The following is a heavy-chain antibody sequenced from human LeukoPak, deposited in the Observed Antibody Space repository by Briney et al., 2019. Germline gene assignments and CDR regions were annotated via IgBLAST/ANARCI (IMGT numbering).Heavy chain of an antibody. Sequence: PGGSLRLSCAASGFTFSSYGMHWVRQAPGKGLEWVAVISYDGSNKYYADSVKGRFTISRDNSKNTLYLQVNSLRAEDTAVYYCAKDFYGDYPLEDYWGQGTLVTVSS. CDR1: GFTFSSYG. J-gene: IGHJ4*02. CDR2: ISYDGSNK. V-gene: IGHV3-30*18. D-gene: IGHD4-17*01. CDR3: AKDFYGDYPLEDY.